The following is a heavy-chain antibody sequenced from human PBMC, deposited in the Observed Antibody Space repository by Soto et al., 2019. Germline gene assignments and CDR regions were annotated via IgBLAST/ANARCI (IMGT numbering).Heavy chain of an antibody. CDR3: ARDQSPSSGWPGMDV. D-gene: IGHD6-19*01. CDR1: GYTFTDYY. V-gene: IGHV1-2*02. Sequence: ASVKVSCKASGYTFTDYYMHWVRQAPEQGLEWMGWINPNSGGTNYAQKFQGRVTMTRDTSISTAYMELNRLRSDDTAVYYCARDQSPSSGWPGMDVWGQGTTVTVS. J-gene: IGHJ6*02. CDR2: INPNSGGT.